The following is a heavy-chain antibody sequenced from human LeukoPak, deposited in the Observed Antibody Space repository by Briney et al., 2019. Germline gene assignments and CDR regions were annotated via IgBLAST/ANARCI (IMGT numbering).Heavy chain of an antibody. V-gene: IGHV3-23*01. CDR3: ARDFRQGLVPSFDY. J-gene: IGHJ4*02. CDR2: ITGSGDTT. D-gene: IGHD6-19*01. Sequence: GGSLRLSCAASGLTFSSYAMSWVRQAPGKGLEWVSHITGSGDTTYYGDPVKGRFTISRDNSKNTLYLQMSSLRAEDTAVYYCARDFRQGLVPSFDYWGQGTLVTVSS. CDR1: GLTFSSYA.